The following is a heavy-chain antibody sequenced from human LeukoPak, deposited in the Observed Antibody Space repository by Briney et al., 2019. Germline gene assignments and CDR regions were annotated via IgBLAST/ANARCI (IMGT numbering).Heavy chain of an antibody. V-gene: IGHV4-34*01. Sequence: PSETLSLTCAVYGGSFSGYYWSWIRQPPGKGLEWIGEINHSGSTNYNPSLKRRVAISVDTSKNQFSLKLSSVTAADTAVYHCARRYYYDNGCYGWYFDLWGGGTLLTVPS. CDR1: GGSFSGYY. CDR2: INHSGST. J-gene: IGHJ2*01. CDR3: ARRYYYDNGCYGWYFDL. D-gene: IGHD3-22*01.